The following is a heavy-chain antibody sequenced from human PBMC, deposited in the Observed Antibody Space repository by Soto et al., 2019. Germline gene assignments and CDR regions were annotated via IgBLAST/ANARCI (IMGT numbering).Heavy chain of an antibody. CDR3: ARAPYYYYGMDV. CDR1: GFTVSSNY. V-gene: IGHV3-66*01. Sequence: EVQVVESGGGLVQPGGSLRLSCAASGFTVSSNYMSWVRQAPGKGLEWVSVIYSGGRTYYADSVKGRFTISRDNSKNTLYLQMNSLRAEDTAVYYCARAPYYYYGMDVWGQGTTVTVSS. CDR2: IYSGGRT. J-gene: IGHJ6*02.